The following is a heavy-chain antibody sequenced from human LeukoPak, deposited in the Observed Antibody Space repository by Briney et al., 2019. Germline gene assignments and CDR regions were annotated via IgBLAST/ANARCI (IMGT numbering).Heavy chain of an antibody. Sequence: GGSLRLSCAASGFTFSSYAMSWVRQAPGKGLEWVSAISGSGGSTCYADSVKGRFTISRDNSKNTLYLQMNSLRAEDTAVYYCAKDSSSGGWFDPWGQGTLVTVSS. CDR1: GFTFSSYA. D-gene: IGHD6-13*01. J-gene: IGHJ5*02. CDR3: AKDSSSGGWFDP. CDR2: ISGSGGST. V-gene: IGHV3-23*01.